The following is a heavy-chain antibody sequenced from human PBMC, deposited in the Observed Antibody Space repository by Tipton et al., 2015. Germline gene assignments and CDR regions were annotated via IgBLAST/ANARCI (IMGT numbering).Heavy chain of an antibody. J-gene: IGHJ5*02. D-gene: IGHD5-18*01. Sequence: TLSLTCSVSGDSISSSNWWSWVRQPPGKGLEWIAYIYYSGSTNYNPSLKSRVTISVDTSKNQFSLKLSSVTAADTAVYYCAGGVKRDSYGKGGWFDPWGQGNLVTVSS. CDR1: GDSISSSNW. CDR3: AGGVKRDSYGKGGWFDP. CDR2: IYYSGST. V-gene: IGHV4-4*02.